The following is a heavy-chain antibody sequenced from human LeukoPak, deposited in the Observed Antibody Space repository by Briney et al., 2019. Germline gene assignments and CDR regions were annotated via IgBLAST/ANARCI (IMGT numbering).Heavy chain of an antibody. CDR1: GGSISSSSYY. D-gene: IGHD3-3*01. J-gene: IGHJ4*02. CDR3: ARAERFLEWTYFDY. CDR2: IYYSGST. V-gene: IGHV4-61*05. Sequence: PSETLSLTCTVSGGSISSSSYYWGWIRQPPGKGLEWIGYIYYSGSTNYNPSLKSRVTISVDTSKNQFSLKLSSVTAADTAVYYCARAERFLEWTYFDYWGQGTLVTVSS.